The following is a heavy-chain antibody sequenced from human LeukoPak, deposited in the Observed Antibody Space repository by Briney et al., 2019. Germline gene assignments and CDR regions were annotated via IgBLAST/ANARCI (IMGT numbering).Heavy chain of an antibody. J-gene: IGHJ5*02. Sequence: SETLSLTCTVSGGSISSYYWTWIRQPPGKGLEWIGYISYSGSTNYNPSLKSRVTISVDTSKNQFSLKLSSVTAADTAVYYCASFPGYYYGSGNNWFEPWGQGTLVTVSS. V-gene: IGHV4-59*12. CDR2: ISYSGST. CDR1: GGSISSYY. D-gene: IGHD3-10*01. CDR3: ASFPGYYYGSGNNWFEP.